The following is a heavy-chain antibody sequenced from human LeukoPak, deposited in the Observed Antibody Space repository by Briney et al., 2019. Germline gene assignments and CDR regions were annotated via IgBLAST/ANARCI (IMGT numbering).Heavy chain of an antibody. D-gene: IGHD6-19*01. CDR2: IYYSGST. V-gene: IGHV4-59*01. CDR1: GGSISSYY. Sequence: SGTLSLTCTVSGGSISSYYWSWIRQPPGKGLEWIGYIYYSGSTNYNPSLKSRVTISVDTSKNQFSLELSSVTAADTAVYYCARHSSGWYKYFQHWGQGTLVTVSS. CDR3: ARHSSGWYKYFQH. J-gene: IGHJ1*01.